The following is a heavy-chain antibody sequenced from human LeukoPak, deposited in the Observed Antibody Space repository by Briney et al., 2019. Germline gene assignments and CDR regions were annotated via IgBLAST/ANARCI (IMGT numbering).Heavy chain of an antibody. CDR3: ARGIGWYYY. Sequence: PSETLSLTCTVSGGSINNYYWSWIRQPPGKGLEWIGYIYYSGSTNYNPSLKSRATISVDTSKNQLSLKLSSVTAADTAVYYCARGIGWYYYRGQGTLVTVSS. CDR1: GGSINNYY. V-gene: IGHV4-59*08. D-gene: IGHD6-19*01. J-gene: IGHJ4*02. CDR2: IYYSGST.